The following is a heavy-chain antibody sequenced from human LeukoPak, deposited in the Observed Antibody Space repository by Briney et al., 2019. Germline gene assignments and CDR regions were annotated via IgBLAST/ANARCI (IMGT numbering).Heavy chain of an antibody. J-gene: IGHJ3*02. CDR1: GGSISSYY. V-gene: IGHV4-4*07. Sequence: SETLSLTCTVSGGSISSYYWSWIRQPAGKGLEWIGRIYTSGSTNYNPSLKSRVTISVDKSKNQFSLKLSSVTAADTAVYYCARAEIYDSSGHDAFDIWGQGTMVTVSS. CDR2: IYTSGST. D-gene: IGHD3-22*01. CDR3: ARAEIYDSSGHDAFDI.